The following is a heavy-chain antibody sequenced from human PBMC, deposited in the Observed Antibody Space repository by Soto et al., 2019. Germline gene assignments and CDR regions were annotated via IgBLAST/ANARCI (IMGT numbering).Heavy chain of an antibody. CDR3: AKDNKGLGSYSDY. CDR1: GFTFSSYG. J-gene: IGHJ4*02. CDR2: ISYDGSNK. Sequence: PWGSLRLSCAASGFTFSSYGMHWVRQAPGKGLEWVAVISYDGSNKYYADSVKGRFTISRDNSKNTLYLQMNSLRAEDTAVYYCAKDNKGLGSYSDYWGQGTLVTVSS. V-gene: IGHV3-30*18. D-gene: IGHD3-10*01.